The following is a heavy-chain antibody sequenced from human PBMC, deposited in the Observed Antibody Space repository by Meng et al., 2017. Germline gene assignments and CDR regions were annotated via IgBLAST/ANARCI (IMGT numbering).Heavy chain of an antibody. J-gene: IGHJ4*02. Sequence: QFQLVQYGAEVKKPGASVKVSCKASGYTFTSYGISWVRQAPGQGLEWMGWISAYNGNTNYAQKLQGRVTMTTDTSTSTAYMELRSLRSDDTAVYYCARLLRPYSSSSNFDYWGQGTLVTVSS. CDR1: GYTFTSYG. CDR3: ARLLRPYSSSSNFDY. D-gene: IGHD6-6*01. CDR2: ISAYNGNT. V-gene: IGHV1-18*01.